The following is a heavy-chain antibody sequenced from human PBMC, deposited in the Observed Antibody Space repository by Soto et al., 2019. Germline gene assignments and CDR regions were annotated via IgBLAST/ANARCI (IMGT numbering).Heavy chain of an antibody. CDR1: GFTFTSFA. J-gene: IGHJ6*02. CDR3: TKRRNVLRFLEWSSRMEI. Sequence: GGSLRLSCAASGFTFTSFAVSWVRQAPGKGLEWVSAISGSGGATYYADSVKGRFTVSRDNSRNTVYLQVDSLRVEDTAVYYCTKRRNVLRFLEWSSRMEIWGQGTKATVSS. D-gene: IGHD3-3*01. V-gene: IGHV3-23*01. CDR2: ISGSGGAT.